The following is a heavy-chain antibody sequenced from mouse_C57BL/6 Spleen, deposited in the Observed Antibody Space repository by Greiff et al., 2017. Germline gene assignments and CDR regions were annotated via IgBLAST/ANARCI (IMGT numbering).Heavy chain of an antibody. V-gene: IGHV2-6-1*01. D-gene: IGHD4-1*01. CDR2: IWSDGST. CDR3: AKQNWDGYALDD. J-gene: IGHJ4*01. Sequence: VQLVESGPGLVAPSQSLSITCTASGFSLTSYGVHWVRQPPGKGLEWLVVIWSDGSTTYNSALKSRLSISKDNTKSQVFLKMISLQTDDTAMYYCAKQNWDGYALDDWGQGTTVTVSS. CDR1: GFSLTSYG.